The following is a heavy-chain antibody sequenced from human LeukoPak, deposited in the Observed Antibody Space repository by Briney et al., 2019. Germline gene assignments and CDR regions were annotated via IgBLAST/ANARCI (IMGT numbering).Heavy chain of an antibody. J-gene: IGHJ4*02. CDR3: ARASRAAAGQFDY. Sequence: PSETLSLTCTVSGGSISSGGYYRSWFRQHPGKGLEWIGYIYYSGSIYYNPSLKSRVTISVDTSKNQFSLKLSSVTAADTAVYYCARASRAAAGQFDYWGQGTLVTVSS. D-gene: IGHD6-13*01. CDR2: IYYSGSI. V-gene: IGHV4-31*03. CDR1: GGSISSGGYY.